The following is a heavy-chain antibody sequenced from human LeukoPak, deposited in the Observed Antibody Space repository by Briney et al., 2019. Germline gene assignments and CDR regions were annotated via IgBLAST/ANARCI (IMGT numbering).Heavy chain of an antibody. CDR2: ISYDGSNK. CDR1: GFTFSSYG. J-gene: IGHJ4*02. Sequence: GRSLRLSCAASGFTFSSYGMRWVRQAPGKGLEWVAVISYDGSNKYYADSVKGRFTISRDNSKNTLYLQMNSLRAEDTAVYYCAKVHPGYSYAEEDYWGQGTLVAVSS. D-gene: IGHD5-18*01. V-gene: IGHV3-30*18. CDR3: AKVHPGYSYAEEDY.